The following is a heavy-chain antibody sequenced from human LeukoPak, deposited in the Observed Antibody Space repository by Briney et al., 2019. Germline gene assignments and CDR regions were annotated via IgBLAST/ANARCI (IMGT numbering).Heavy chain of an antibody. D-gene: IGHD2-15*01. CDR3: AKAPFSKDCSGGSCYLFDY. Sequence: GGSLRLSCAASGFTFNSYAMTWVRQAPGKGLEWVSSVSDSGDYTYYADSVKGRFTISRDNSKNTLYLQVNSLKAEDTAVYYCAKAPFSKDCSGGSCYLFDYWGQGTLATVSS. CDR2: VSDSGDYT. J-gene: IGHJ4*02. V-gene: IGHV3-23*01. CDR1: GFTFNSYA.